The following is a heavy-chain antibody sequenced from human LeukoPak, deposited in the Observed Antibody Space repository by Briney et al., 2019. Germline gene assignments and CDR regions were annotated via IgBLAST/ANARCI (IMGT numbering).Heavy chain of an antibody. CDR2: ISPNSGGT. D-gene: IGHD6-19*01. Sequence: VASVKVSCKASGYTFTGYYIHWVRQASGQGLEWMGWISPNSGGTKYAQKFQGRVTMTRDTSISTAYMELSSLTSDDTAVYYCARDPLRGGSGWYEWGQGTLVTVSS. J-gene: IGHJ4*02. CDR3: ARDPLRGGSGWYE. CDR1: GYTFTGYY. V-gene: IGHV1-2*02.